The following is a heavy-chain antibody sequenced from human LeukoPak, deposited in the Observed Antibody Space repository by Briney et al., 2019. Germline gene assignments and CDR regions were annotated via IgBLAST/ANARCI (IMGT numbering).Heavy chain of an antibody. V-gene: IGHV3-23*01. CDR3: AKDSLRITMVRGVIGNWYFDL. CDR1: GFTFSSYA. Sequence: GGSLRLSCTASGFTFSSYAMSWVRQAPGKGLEWVSAISGSGGSTNYADSVKGRFTISRDNSKNTLYLQMNSLRAEDTAVYYCAKDSLRITMVRGVIGNWYFDLWGRGTLVTVSS. J-gene: IGHJ2*01. CDR2: ISGSGGST. D-gene: IGHD3-10*01.